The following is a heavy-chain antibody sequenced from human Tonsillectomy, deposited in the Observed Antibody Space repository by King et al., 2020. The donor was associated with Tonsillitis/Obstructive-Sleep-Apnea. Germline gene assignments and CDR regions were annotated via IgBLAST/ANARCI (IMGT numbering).Heavy chain of an antibody. CDR1: GFSFSSYA. J-gene: IGHJ6*03. CDR2: LSGNGVRT. CDR3: AKGHVVTPSDYYYYYYMDV. V-gene: IGHV3-23*04. Sequence: VQLVESGGGLVQPGGSLRLSCAASGFSFSSYAMSWVRQAPGKGLEWVSSLSGNGVRTYYADSVKGRFTISRDNSKSTLYLQMNSLGADDTAGYYCAKGHVVTPSDYYYYYYMDVWGKGTTVTVSS. D-gene: IGHD4-23*01.